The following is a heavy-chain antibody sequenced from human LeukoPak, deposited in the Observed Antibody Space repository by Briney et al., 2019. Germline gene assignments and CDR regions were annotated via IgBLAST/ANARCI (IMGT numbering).Heavy chain of an antibody. D-gene: IGHD5-18*01. CDR1: GDSIGSSSSY. Sequence: SETLSLTCTVSGDSIGSSSSYWGWIRQPPGQGLEWIGYIYYSGSTNYNPSLKSRVTISVDTSKNQFSLKLTSVTAADTAVYYCARTTEGGYTYGYFYYYYMDVWGKGTTVTISS. J-gene: IGHJ6*03. CDR3: ARTTEGGYTYGYFYYYYMDV. V-gene: IGHV4-61*05. CDR2: IYYSGST.